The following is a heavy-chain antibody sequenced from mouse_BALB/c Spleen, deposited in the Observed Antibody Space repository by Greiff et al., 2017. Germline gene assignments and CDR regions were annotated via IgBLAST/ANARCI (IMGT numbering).Heavy chain of an antibody. V-gene: IGHV5-6-3*01. Sequence: EVMLVESGGGLVQPGGSLKLSCAASGFTFSSYGMSWVRQTPDKRLELVATINSNGGSTYYPDSVKGRFTISRGNAKNTLYLQMSSLKSEDTAMYYCARAFYYAMDYWGQGTSVTVSS. CDR3: ARAFYYAMDY. CDR2: INSNGGST. CDR1: GFTFSSYG. J-gene: IGHJ4*01.